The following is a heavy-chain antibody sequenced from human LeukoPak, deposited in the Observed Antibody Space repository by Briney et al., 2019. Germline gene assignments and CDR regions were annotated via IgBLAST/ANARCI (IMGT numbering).Heavy chain of an antibody. V-gene: IGHV4-59*11. CDR1: GGSISSHY. Sequence: SETLSLTCTVSGGSISSHYWSWIRRPPGKGLEWIGYIYYSGSTNYKPSLKSRLTISVDTSKNQISLKLSSVTAADTAVYYCARSASGWYRDWGQGTLVTVSS. CDR2: IYYSGST. J-gene: IGHJ4*02. D-gene: IGHD6-19*01. CDR3: ARSASGWYRD.